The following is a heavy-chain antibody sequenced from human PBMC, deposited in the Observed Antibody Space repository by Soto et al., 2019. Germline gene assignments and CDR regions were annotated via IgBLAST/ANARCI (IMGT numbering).Heavy chain of an antibody. J-gene: IGHJ2*01. CDR2: FDPEDGET. V-gene: IGHV1-24*01. Sequence: QVQLVQSGAEVKKPGASVKVSCKVSGYTLTELSMHWVRQAPGKGLEWMGGFDPEDGETIYAQKFQGRVTMTEDTSTDTAYMELSRLRSEDTGVYYCATSRLDWGGLRWYFDLWGRGTLVTVSS. CDR3: ATSRLDWGGLRWYFDL. D-gene: IGHD7-27*01. CDR1: GYTLTELS.